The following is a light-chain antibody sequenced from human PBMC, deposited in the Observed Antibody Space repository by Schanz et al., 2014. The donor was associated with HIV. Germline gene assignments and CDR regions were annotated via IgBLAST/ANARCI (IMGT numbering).Light chain of an antibody. V-gene: IGKV1-5*03. CDR3: QQYDRRSFT. Sequence: DIQLTQSPSILSASVGDEVTITCRASHYISSWLAWYQQKPGKAPKLLIYKASSLESGVPSRFSGSGSGTEFTLTISSLQPDDFATYYCQQYDRRSFTFGQGTKLEI. J-gene: IGKJ2*01. CDR2: KAS. CDR1: HYISSW.